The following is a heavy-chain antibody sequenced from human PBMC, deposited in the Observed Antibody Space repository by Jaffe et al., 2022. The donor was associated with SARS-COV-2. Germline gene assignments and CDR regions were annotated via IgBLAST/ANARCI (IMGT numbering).Heavy chain of an antibody. J-gene: IGHJ4*02. CDR2: LYYSGST. D-gene: IGHD3-10*01. CDR1: GGSITSSDYH. Sequence: QLPLQESGPGLVKPSETLSLTCTVSGGSITSSDYHWGWIRQPPGKGLEWIGALYYSGSTYYNPSLKSRVTMSVNTSKNQFSLKLSSVTAADTAVYYCARRRYGSGDWSFDYWGQGTLVTVSS. CDR3: ARRRYGSGDWSFDY. V-gene: IGHV4-39*01.